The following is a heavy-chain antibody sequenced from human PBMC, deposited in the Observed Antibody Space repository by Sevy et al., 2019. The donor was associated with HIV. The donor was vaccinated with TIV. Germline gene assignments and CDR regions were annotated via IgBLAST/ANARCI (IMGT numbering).Heavy chain of an antibody. J-gene: IGHJ4*02. CDR2: IKQDGSEK. V-gene: IGHV3-7*01. CDR3: ARDIAEEGCLDY. D-gene: IGHD6-13*01. Sequence: GESLKISCAASGFTFSSYWMSWVRQAPGKGLEWVANIKQDGSEKYYVDSVKGRFTISRDNAKNSLYLQMNSLRAEDTAVYYCARDIAEEGCLDYWGQGTLVTVSS. CDR1: GFTFSSYW.